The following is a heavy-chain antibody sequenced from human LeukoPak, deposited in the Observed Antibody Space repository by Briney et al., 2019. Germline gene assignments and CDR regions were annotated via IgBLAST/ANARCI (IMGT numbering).Heavy chain of an antibody. Sequence: GGSLRLSCAASGFTLSSYGMHWVRQAPGRGLEWVAQISYDGNNKYYADSVKGRFTISRDNSKNTLSLYMNSLRAEDTSLYYCAKDRAAGVVTTYDSWGQGTLVTVSS. CDR3: AKDRAAGVVTTYDS. CDR2: ISYDGNNK. D-gene: IGHD2-21*02. V-gene: IGHV3-30*19. J-gene: IGHJ4*02. CDR1: GFTLSSYG.